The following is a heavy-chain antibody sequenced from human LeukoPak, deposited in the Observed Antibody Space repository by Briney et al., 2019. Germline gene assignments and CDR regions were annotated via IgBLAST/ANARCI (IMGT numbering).Heavy chain of an antibody. CDR1: GFTASSYA. CDR2: ISGSGEST. Sequence: GGSLTLACAAAGFTASSYAMSWVRQPAGKGLEWVSAISGSGESTYYADSVKGRFTISRDTSKNTLYLQMNSLRAEDTAVYYCAKEDSGSWSAFDIWGQGTMVTVSS. CDR3: AKEDSGSWSAFDI. V-gene: IGHV3-23*01. J-gene: IGHJ3*02. D-gene: IGHD6-13*01.